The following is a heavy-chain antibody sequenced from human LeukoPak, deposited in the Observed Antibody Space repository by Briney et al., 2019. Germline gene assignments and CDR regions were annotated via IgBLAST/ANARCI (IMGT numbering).Heavy chain of an antibody. CDR2: IKQDGSEK. Sequence: PGGSLRLSCAASGFTFSSYWMSWVRQAPGKGLEWVANIKQDGSEKYYVDSVKGRFTIPRDNAKNSLYLQMNSLRAEDTAVYYCARDRRGYSYGYTSDYWGQGTLVTVSS. D-gene: IGHD5-18*01. CDR1: GFTFSSYW. CDR3: ARDRRGYSYGYTSDY. V-gene: IGHV3-7*01. J-gene: IGHJ4*02.